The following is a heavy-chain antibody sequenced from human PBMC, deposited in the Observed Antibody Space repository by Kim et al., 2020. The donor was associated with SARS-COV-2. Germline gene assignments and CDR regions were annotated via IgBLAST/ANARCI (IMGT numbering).Heavy chain of an antibody. CDR2: IRSKPNSYET. CDR1: GFTFSGSA. D-gene: IGHD1-1*01. J-gene: IGHJ3*02. CDR3: TRGPGSTLAFWDAFEI. V-gene: IGHV3-73*01. Sequence: GGSLRLSCAASGFTFSGSAMHWVRQASGKGLEWVGRIRSKPNSYETAYAAPVKGRITIARDDSTNTAYLQMNNLKTEDTAVYYSTRGPGSTLAFWDAFEIWGQGTMVTVSS.